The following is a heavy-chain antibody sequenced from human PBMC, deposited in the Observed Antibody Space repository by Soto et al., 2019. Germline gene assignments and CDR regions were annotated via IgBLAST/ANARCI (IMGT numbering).Heavy chain of an antibody. V-gene: IGHV3-33*01. D-gene: IGHD2-21*01. CDR3: ARGREGLQPSGYSYYMDV. CDR1: GFTFSSYG. CDR2: IWYDGSKK. J-gene: IGHJ6*03. Sequence: QVQLVESGGGVVQPGRSLRLSCAASGFTFSSYGMHWVRQAPGKGLEWVAVIWYDGSKKYYADSVKGRFTISRDNSKNTLYLQMKSLRAEDTAVYYCARGREGLQPSGYSYYMDVWGKGTTVPVSS.